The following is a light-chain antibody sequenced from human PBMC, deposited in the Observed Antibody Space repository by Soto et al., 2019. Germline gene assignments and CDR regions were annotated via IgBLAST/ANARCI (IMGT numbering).Light chain of an antibody. J-gene: IGLJ2*01. CDR1: SSNIGSNT. CDR3: AAWDDSLNGRAV. Sequence: QSVLTQPPSASGTPGQRVTISCSGSSSNIGSNTVNWYQQLPGTAPKLLIYSNNQRPSGVPDRFSGSKSGTSASLAISGLQSEDEADYYCAAWDDSLNGRAVFGGGTKLPVL. V-gene: IGLV1-44*01. CDR2: SNN.